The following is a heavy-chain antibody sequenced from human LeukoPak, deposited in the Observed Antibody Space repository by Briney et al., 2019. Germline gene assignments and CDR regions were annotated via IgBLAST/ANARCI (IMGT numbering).Heavy chain of an antibody. CDR3: AKLRGYSYGPPDY. CDR2: IYSGGST. CDR1: GFTVSSNY. D-gene: IGHD5-18*01. J-gene: IGHJ4*02. Sequence: GGSLRLSCAASGFTVSSNYMSWVRQAPGTGLEWVSVIYSGGSTYYADSVKGRFTISRDSYKNTLYLQMTSLRVEDTAVYYCAKLRGYSYGPPDYWGQGTLVTVSS. V-gene: IGHV3-53*01.